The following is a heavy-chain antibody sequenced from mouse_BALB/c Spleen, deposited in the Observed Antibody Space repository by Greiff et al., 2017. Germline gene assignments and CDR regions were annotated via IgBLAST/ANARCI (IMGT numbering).Heavy chain of an antibody. D-gene: IGHD2-1*01. J-gene: IGHJ3*01. Sequence: DVQLQESGPGLVKPSQSLSLTCSVTGYSITSGYYWNWIRQFPGNKLEWMGYISYDGSNNYNPSLKNRISITRDTSKNQFFLKLNSVTTEDTATYYCAREDGNYVGVAYWGQGTLVTVSA. CDR2: ISYDGSN. CDR3: AREDGNYVGVAY. CDR1: GYSITSGYY. V-gene: IGHV3-6*02.